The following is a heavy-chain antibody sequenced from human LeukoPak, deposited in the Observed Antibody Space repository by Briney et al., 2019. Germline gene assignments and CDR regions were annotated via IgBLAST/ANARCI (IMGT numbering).Heavy chain of an antibody. V-gene: IGHV3-13*01. Sequence: GGSLRLSCAASGFTFSSYDMHWVRQATGKGLEWVSAIGTAGDTYYPGSVKGRFTISRENAKNSLYLQMNSLRAGDTAVYYCARAPRIAAAAGYYYYYGMDVWGQGTTVTVSS. D-gene: IGHD6-13*01. CDR3: ARAPRIAAAAGYYYYYGMDV. CDR1: GFTFSSYD. J-gene: IGHJ6*02. CDR2: IGTAGDT.